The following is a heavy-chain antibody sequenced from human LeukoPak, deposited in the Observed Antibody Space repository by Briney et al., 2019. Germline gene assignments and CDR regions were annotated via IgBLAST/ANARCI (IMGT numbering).Heavy chain of an antibody. D-gene: IGHD5-12*01. J-gene: IGHJ4*02. CDR2: IKSKTDGGTT. V-gene: IGHV3-15*01. CDR1: GFTFSNAW. CDR3: TTEDIVATDTFDY. Sequence: NAGGSLRLSCAASGFTFSNAWMSWVRQAPGKGLEWVGRIKSKTDGGTTDHAAPVKGRFTISRDDSKNTLYLQMNSLKTEDTAVYYCTTEDIVATDTFDYWGQGTLVTVSS.